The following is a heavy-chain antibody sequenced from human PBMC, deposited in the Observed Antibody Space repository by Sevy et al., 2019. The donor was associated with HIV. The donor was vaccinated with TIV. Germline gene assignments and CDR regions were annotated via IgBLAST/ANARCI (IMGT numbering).Heavy chain of an antibody. Sequence: GGSLRLSCRVSGVSINSAWMNWVRQPPGKGPEWVAIIKKDGSEIYYADSVKGRFTISRDNSKNSFYLQMDNLRVEDTALYYCAREGCSRPHDYWGQGTRVTVSS. V-gene: IGHV3-7*03. D-gene: IGHD2-8*01. CDR2: IKKDGSEI. CDR3: AREGCSRPHDY. J-gene: IGHJ4*02. CDR1: GVSINSAW.